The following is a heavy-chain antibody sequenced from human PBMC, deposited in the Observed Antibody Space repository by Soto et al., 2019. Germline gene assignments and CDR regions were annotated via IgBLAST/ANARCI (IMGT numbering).Heavy chain of an antibody. CDR2: INPSGGST. D-gene: IGHD3-10*01. CDR3: ARDFEYYGSGTAEIRGGY. V-gene: IGHV1-46*01. CDR1: GYTFTSYY. J-gene: IGHJ4*02. Sequence: ASVKVSCKASGYTFTSYYMHWVRQAPGQGLEWMGIINPSGGSTSYAQKFQGRVTMTRDTSTSTVYMELSSLRSEDTAVYYCARDFEYYGSGTAEIRGGYWGQGTLVTVSS.